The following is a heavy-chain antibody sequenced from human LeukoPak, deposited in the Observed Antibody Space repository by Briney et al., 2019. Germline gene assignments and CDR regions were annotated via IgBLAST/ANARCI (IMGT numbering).Heavy chain of an antibody. CDR3: ARGRVGYYFDY. J-gene: IGHJ4*02. CDR2: IKHDGSEK. D-gene: IGHD6-13*01. Sequence: GGSLRLSCAASGFTFSSYWMSWVRQAPGKGLEWVANIKHDGSEKYYVGSVKGRFTISRDNAENTLYLQMNSLRGEDTAVYYCARGRVGYYFDYWGQGTLVTVSS. V-gene: IGHV3-7*02. CDR1: GFTFSSYW.